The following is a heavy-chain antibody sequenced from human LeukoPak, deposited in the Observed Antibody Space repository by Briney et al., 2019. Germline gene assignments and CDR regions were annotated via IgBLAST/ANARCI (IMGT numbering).Heavy chain of an antibody. D-gene: IGHD4-23*01. CDR1: GFTFSSYS. V-gene: IGHV3-48*01. CDR3: ARGKGGNPT. J-gene: IGHJ5*02. Sequence: GGSLRLSRAAPGFTFSSYSMNSVRPTRGRGLEWVSYISSSSSTIYYAGSVKGRFTTSRDNAKKSLYLQMNSLRAEDTAVYYCARGKGGNPTWGQGTLVTVSS. CDR2: ISSSSSTI.